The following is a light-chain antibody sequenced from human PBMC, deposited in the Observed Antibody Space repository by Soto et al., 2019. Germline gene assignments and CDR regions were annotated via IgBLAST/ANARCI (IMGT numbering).Light chain of an antibody. CDR1: QSVSTN. CDR2: GAS. J-gene: IGKJ2*01. Sequence: EKVMTQSPATLSVSPGDRVTLSCRASQSVSTNVAWYQQRPGQPPRLLIYGASTRATGIPDRFSGSGSGTAFTLTISSLQSADFVVYYCQQYNDWPPLYTFGQGTKLEI. CDR3: QQYNDWPPLYT. V-gene: IGKV3-15*01.